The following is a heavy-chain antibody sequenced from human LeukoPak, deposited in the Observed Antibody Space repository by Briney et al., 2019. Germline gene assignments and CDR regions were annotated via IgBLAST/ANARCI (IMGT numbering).Heavy chain of an antibody. D-gene: IGHD1-1*01. Sequence: SVKVSCKASGYTFTGYYMHWVRQAPGQGLEWMGRIIPIFGTANYAQKFQGRVTITTDESTSTAYMELSSLRSEDTAVYYCARDHDADPYYMDVWGKGTTVTVSS. J-gene: IGHJ6*03. CDR1: GYTFTGYY. CDR3: ARDHDADPYYMDV. CDR2: IIPIFGTA. V-gene: IGHV1-69*05.